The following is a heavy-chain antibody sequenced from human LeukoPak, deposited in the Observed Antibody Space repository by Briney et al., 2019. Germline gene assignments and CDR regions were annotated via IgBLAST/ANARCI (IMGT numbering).Heavy chain of an antibody. CDR2: IYYSGTT. V-gene: IGHV4-59*01. Sequence: SETLSLTCTVSGGSISSYYWSWIRQPPGRGLEWIGYIYYSGTTDYNPSLKSRVTISVDTSNNQFSLKVSSVTAADTAVYYCARSSGAYRSFDYWGQGTLVPVSS. CDR1: GGSISSYY. J-gene: IGHJ4*02. CDR3: ARSSGAYRSFDY. D-gene: IGHD1-26*01.